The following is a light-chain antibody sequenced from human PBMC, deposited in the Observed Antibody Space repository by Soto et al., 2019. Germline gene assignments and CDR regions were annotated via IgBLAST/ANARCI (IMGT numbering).Light chain of an antibody. V-gene: IGLV2-14*01. J-gene: IGLJ1*01. CDR3: SSYTSPSTLFYL. CDR2: GVT. CDR1: SSDVGGYNY. Sequence: QSALTQPASVSGSPGQSITISCTGTSSDVGGYNYVSWYQQHPGIAPKLLIYGVTNRPSGVSTRFSGSKSGNTASLTISGLQAEDEVDSHCSSYTSPSTLFYLFGPGTNPTVL.